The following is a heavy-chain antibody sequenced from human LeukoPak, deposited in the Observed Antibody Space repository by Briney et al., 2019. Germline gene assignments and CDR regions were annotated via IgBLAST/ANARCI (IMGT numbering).Heavy chain of an antibody. J-gene: IGHJ4*02. Sequence: PSETLSLTCTVSGGSISSSSYYWGWIRQPPGKGLEWIGSIYYSGSTYYNPSLKSRVTISVDTSKNQCSLKLSSVTAADTAVYYCARQSISGSSLSYFDYWGQGTLVNVSS. CDR1: GGSISSSSYY. CDR3: ARQSISGSSLSYFDY. CDR2: IYYSGST. V-gene: IGHV4-39*01. D-gene: IGHD3-22*01.